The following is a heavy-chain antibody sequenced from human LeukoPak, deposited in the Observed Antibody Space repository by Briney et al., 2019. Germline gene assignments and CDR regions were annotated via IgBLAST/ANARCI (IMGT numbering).Heavy chain of an antibody. Sequence: GGSLRLSCAASGFTFISYAMSWVRQAPGKGLEWVSAVSGNGGSTYYADSVKGRFTISIDNSKNTLYLQMNSLRAEDTAIYYCAKVLQAYSGYWGQGTLVTVSS. D-gene: IGHD3-10*01. CDR1: GFTFISYA. CDR2: VSGNGGST. J-gene: IGHJ4*02. V-gene: IGHV3-23*01. CDR3: AKVLQAYSGY.